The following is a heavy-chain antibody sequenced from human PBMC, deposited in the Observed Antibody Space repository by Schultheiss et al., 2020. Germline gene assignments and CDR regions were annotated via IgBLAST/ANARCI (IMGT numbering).Heavy chain of an antibody. V-gene: IGHV3-23*01. CDR1: GFTFGTYA. CDR3: ARDIVRYYGSGSYYLP. D-gene: IGHD3-10*01. J-gene: IGHJ4*02. CDR2: ISGNGGTT. Sequence: GGSLRLSCAASGFTFGTYAMNWVRQAPGKGLEWVSGISGNGGTTYYADSVKGRFAISRDNSKNTFYLQMNSLRAEDTALYYCARDIVRYYGSGSYYLPWGQGTLVTVSS.